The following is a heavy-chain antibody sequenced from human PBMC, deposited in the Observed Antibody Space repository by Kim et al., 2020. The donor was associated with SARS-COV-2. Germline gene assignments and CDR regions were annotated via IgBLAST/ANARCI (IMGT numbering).Heavy chain of an antibody. D-gene: IGHD3-22*01. CDR2: INTNTGNP. CDR1: GYTFTSYA. Sequence: ASVKVSCKASGYTFTSYAMNWVRQAPGQGLEWMGWINTNTGNPTYAQGFTGRFVFSLDTSVSTAYLQISSLKAEDTAVYYCARDLGVGYYDSSGLYYWGQGTLVTVSS. J-gene: IGHJ4*02. CDR3: ARDLGVGYYDSSGLYY. V-gene: IGHV7-4-1*02.